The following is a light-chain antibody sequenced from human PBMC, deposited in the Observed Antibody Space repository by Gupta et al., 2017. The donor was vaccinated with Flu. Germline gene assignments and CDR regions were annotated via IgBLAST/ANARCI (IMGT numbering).Light chain of an antibody. CDR1: QSVRSNY. V-gene: IGKV3-20*01. CDR3: QQYGASVT. Sequence: IVLTQSPGTLSLSPGERATLSCRANQSVRSNYLAWYQHKPGQAPRLLIYGASNRATGIPDRFSGSGSGTDFTLTIRRVEPEDFAVYYCQQYGASVTFGGGPKVAI. J-gene: IGKJ4*01. CDR2: GAS.